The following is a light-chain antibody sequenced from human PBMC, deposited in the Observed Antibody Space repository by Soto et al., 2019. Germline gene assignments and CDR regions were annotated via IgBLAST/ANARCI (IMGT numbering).Light chain of an antibody. J-gene: IGKJ1*01. CDR3: QQYYSYPRT. Sequence: AIRMTQSPSPFSASTGDRVTITCRARQGISSYLAWYQQKPGKAPKLLIYAASTLQSGVPSRFSGSGSGTDFTLTISCLQSEDFATYYCQQYYSYPRTFGQGTKVEIK. CDR1: QGISSY. CDR2: AAS. V-gene: IGKV1-8*01.